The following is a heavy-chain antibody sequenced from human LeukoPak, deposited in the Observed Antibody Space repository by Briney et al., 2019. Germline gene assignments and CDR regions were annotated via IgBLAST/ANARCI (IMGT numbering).Heavy chain of an antibody. CDR3: ARGGSYLSAFDI. J-gene: IGHJ3*02. CDR1: GFTFSSYS. V-gene: IGHV3-21*04. Sequence: AGGSLRLSCAASGFTFSSYSMNWVRQAPGKGLEWVSSITSSSSYIYYADSVKGRFTISRDNAKNSLYLQMNSLRAEDTAVYYCARGGSYLSAFDIWGQGTMVTVSS. D-gene: IGHD1-26*01. CDR2: ITSSSSYI.